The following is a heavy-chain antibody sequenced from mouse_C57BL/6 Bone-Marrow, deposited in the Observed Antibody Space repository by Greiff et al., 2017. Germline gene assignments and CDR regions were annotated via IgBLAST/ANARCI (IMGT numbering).Heavy chain of an antibody. Sequence: PGQGLEWIGRIHPSDSDTNYNQKFKGKATLTVDKSSSTAYMQLSSLTSEDSAVYYCAIWLPNRYFDVWGTGTTVTVSS. D-gene: IGHD1-2*01. CDR3: AIWLPNRYFDV. V-gene: IGHV1-74*01. J-gene: IGHJ1*03. CDR2: IHPSDSDT.